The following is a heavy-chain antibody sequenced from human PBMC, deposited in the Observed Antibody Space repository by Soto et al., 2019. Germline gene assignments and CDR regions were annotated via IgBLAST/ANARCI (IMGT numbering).Heavy chain of an antibody. CDR2: IYYSGST. J-gene: IGHJ4*02. D-gene: IGHD5-18*01. CDR1: GASITSSSYD. CDR3: ARRIQLWSGDYFDY. Sequence: PSETLSLTGTVPGASITSSSYDWGWIRQPPGKGLEWIGSIYYSGSTYYNPCLKRRVTISVDTSKNQFSLKLSSVTAADTAVYYCARRIQLWSGDYFDYWGQGTLVTVS. V-gene: IGHV4-39*01.